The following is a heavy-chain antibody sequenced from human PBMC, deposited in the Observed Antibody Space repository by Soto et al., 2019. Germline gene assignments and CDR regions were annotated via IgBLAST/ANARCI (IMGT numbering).Heavy chain of an antibody. CDR1: GFTFTTAW. CDR2: IKSKTDGGTS. J-gene: IGHJ6*03. D-gene: IGHD1-26*01. CDR3: ARLSLAGVSYHVEL. Sequence: GGSLRLSCAASGFTFTTAWINWVRQAPGKGLEWVGRIKSKTDGGTSDFAAPVRGRFAISRDDSKSMVYLQMNSLKTEDTAVYYCARLSLAGVSYHVELLGKGTTVPGPS. V-gene: IGHV3-15*07.